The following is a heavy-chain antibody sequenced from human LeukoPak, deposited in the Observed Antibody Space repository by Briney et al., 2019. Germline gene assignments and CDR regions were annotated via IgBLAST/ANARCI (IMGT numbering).Heavy chain of an antibody. CDR1: GFTFSSYA. Sequence: PGGSLRLSCAASGFTFSSYAMSWVRQAPGKGLEWASAISGSGGSTYYADSVKGRFTISRDNSKNTLYLQMNSLRAEDTAVYYCARGWELTPVAFDIWGQGTMVTVSS. CDR2: ISGSGGST. V-gene: IGHV3-23*01. J-gene: IGHJ3*02. CDR3: ARGWELTPVAFDI. D-gene: IGHD1-26*01.